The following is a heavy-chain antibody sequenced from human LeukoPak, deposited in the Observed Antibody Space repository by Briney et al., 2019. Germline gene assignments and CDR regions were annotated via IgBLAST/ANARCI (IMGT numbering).Heavy chain of an antibody. CDR1: GYTFTSYY. CDR2: INPSGGST. Sequence: ASVKVSFKASGYTFTSYYMHWVRQAPGQGLEWMGIINPSGGSTDYAQKFQGRVTMTRDTSTSTVYMELSSLRSEDTAVYYCARALLSYYGMDVWGQGTTVTVSS. V-gene: IGHV1-46*01. J-gene: IGHJ6*02. D-gene: IGHD3-10*01. CDR3: ARALLSYYGMDV.